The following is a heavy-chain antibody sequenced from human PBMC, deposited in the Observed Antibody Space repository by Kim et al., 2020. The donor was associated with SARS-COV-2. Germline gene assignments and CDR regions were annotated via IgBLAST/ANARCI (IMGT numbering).Heavy chain of an antibody. CDR3: ARSTGYVGIFDY. J-gene: IGHJ4*02. D-gene: IGHD5-12*01. Sequence: NYAQKFKGRVTITADKSTSTAYMELSSLRSEDTAVYYCARSTGYVGIFDYWGQGTLVTVSS. V-gene: IGHV1-69*02.